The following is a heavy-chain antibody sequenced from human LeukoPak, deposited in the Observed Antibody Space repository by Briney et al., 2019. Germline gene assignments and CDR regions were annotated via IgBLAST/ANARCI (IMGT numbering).Heavy chain of an antibody. V-gene: IGHV1-2*02. J-gene: IGHJ4*02. CDR2: INPNSGGT. CDR1: GYSFSDFY. CDR3: ARVRSVVGGTIGY. D-gene: IGHD2-15*01. Sequence: SVKVSCKASGYSFSDFYMHWVRQAPGQGLEWMGWINPNSGGTDYAQKFQGRVTMTRDTSISTAYMALSSLRSDDTAVYYCARVRSVVGGTIGYWGQGTLVTVSS.